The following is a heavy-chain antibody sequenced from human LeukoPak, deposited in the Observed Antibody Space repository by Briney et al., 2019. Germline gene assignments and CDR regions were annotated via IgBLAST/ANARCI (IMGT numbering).Heavy chain of an antibody. Sequence: GASVKVSCKTSTGYYMHWVRQAPGQGLEYMGWIHPNSGASKSVPKFQGRVTMTRDTSINTDYVELSSPTSDDTAMYCCAREGRAGSSGWFGAFDIWGQGTMVIVSS. V-gene: IGHV1-2*02. J-gene: IGHJ3*02. D-gene: IGHD6-13*01. CDR2: IHPNSGAS. CDR1: TGYY. CDR3: AREGRAGSSGWFGAFDI.